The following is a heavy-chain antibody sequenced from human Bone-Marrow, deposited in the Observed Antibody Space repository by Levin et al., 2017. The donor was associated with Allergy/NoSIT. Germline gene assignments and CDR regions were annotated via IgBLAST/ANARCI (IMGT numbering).Heavy chain of an antibody. CDR3: SREKALPGIAATATKETYYYYMDV. D-gene: IGHD6-25*01. CDR2: FSYSGST. CDR1: GASISSYY. Sequence: SETLSLTCTVSGASISSYYWSWIRQPPGKGLEWIGYFSYSGSTNYNPSLKSRVTISVDTSKNQFSLKLSSVTAADAAAYYCSREKALPGIAATATKETYYYYMDVWGKGTTVTVSS. V-gene: IGHV4-59*01. J-gene: IGHJ6*03.